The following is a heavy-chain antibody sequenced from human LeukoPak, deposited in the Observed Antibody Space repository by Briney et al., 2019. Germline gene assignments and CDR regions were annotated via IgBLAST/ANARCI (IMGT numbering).Heavy chain of an antibody. D-gene: IGHD3-10*01. Sequence: GASVKVSCKASGYTFTGYYMHWVRQAPGQGLEWMGWINPNSGGTNYAQKFQGRVTMTRDTSISTAYMELSRLRSDDTAVYYCARAYGSGSYYWDYWGQGTLVTVSS. V-gene: IGHV1-2*02. CDR1: GYTFTGYY. CDR3: ARAYGSGSYYWDY. J-gene: IGHJ4*02. CDR2: INPNSGGT.